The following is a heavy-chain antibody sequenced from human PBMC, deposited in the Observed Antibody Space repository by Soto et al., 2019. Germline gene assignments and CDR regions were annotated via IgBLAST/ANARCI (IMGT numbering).Heavy chain of an antibody. J-gene: IGHJ4*02. CDR1: GGTFSSYA. V-gene: IGHV1-69*13. D-gene: IGHD3-9*01. CDR3: AISSPSDILTGWGHYFDY. Sequence: ASVKVSCKASGGTFSSYAISWVRQAPGQGLEWMGGIIPIFGTANYAQKFQGRVTITADESTSTAYMELSRLRSEDTAVYYCAISSPSDILTGWGHYFDYWGQGTLVTVSS. CDR2: IIPIFGTA.